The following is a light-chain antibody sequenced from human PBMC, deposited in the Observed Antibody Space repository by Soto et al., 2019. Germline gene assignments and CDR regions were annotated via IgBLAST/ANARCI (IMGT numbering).Light chain of an antibody. V-gene: IGKV1-39*01. J-gene: IGKJ3*01. CDR3: QQSYSTPST. CDR1: QSISSY. CDR2: AAS. Sequence: DIQMTQSPSSLSASVGDRVTITCRASQSISSYLNWYQQKPGKAPKLLIYAASSLQSGVPSRFSGSGSGTDFTLTISSLQPDDFATYYCQQSYSTPSTFGPGNKVDI.